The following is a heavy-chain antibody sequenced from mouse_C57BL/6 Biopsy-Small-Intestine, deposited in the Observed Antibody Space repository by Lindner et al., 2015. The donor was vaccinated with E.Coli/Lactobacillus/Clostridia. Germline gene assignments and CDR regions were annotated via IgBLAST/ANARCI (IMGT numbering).Heavy chain of an antibody. D-gene: IGHD2-10*01. CDR2: IYPGDGDT. J-gene: IGHJ3*01. CDR3: NSIPTLFAY. V-gene: IGHV1-82*01. Sequence: VQLQESGPELVKPGASVKISCKASGYAFSSSWMNWVKQRPGKGLEWIGRIYPGDGDTNYNGKFKGRATLTADKSSSTAYMQLSSLTSEDSAVYFCNSIPTLFAYWGQGTLVTVSA. CDR1: GYAFSSSW.